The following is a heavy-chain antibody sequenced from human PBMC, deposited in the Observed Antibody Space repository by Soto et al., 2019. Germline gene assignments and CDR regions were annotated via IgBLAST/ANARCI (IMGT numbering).Heavy chain of an antibody. D-gene: IGHD2-2*02. V-gene: IGHV1-18*01. CDR2: ISAYNGNT. CDR3: ARGGYCSSTSCYTNYYYGMDV. Sequence: ASVKVSCKASGYTFTSYGISWVRQAPGQGLEWMGWISAYNGNTNYAQKLQGRVTMTTDTSTSTAYMELRSLRSDDTAVYYCARGGYCSSTSCYTNYYYGMDVWGQGTTVTVSS. J-gene: IGHJ6*02. CDR1: GYTFTSYG.